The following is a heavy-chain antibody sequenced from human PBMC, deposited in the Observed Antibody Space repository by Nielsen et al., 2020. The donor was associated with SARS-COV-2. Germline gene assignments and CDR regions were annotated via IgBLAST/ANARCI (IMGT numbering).Heavy chain of an antibody. Sequence: GGSLRLSCAASGFTFSSYAMHWVRQAPGKGLEWVAVISYDGSNKYYADSVKGRFTISRDNSKNTLYLQMNSLRAEDTAVYYCAKVFSWELLAYFDYWGQGTLVTVSS. V-gene: IGHV3-30-3*01. J-gene: IGHJ4*02. CDR2: ISYDGSNK. D-gene: IGHD1-26*01. CDR3: AKVFSWELLAYFDY. CDR1: GFTFSSYA.